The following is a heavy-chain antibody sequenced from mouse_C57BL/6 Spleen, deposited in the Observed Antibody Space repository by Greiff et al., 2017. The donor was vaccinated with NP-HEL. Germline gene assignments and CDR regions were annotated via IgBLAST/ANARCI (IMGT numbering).Heavy chain of an antibody. D-gene: IGHD1-1*01. CDR1: GYTFTSYW. Sequence: QVQLQQSGAELVKPGASVKMSCKASGYTFTSYWITWVKQRPGQGLEWIGDIYPGSGSTNYNEKFKSKATLTVDTSSSTAYMQLSSLTSEDSAVYYCARGYGSGDWFAYWGQGTLVTVSA. V-gene: IGHV1-55*01. J-gene: IGHJ3*01. CDR3: ARGYGSGDWFAY. CDR2: IYPGSGST.